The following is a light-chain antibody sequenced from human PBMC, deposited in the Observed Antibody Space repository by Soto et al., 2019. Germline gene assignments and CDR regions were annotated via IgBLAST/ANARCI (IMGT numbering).Light chain of an antibody. CDR3: QQRSIWPPVT. Sequence: EIVLTQSPDTLSLSPGERATLSCRASQTVSNYLAWYQQKPGQAPRLLIYDASNRATGIPARFSGSGSGTDFTLTISSLEPEDSAVYYCQQRSIWPPVTFGQGTRLEIK. CDR1: QTVSNY. CDR2: DAS. V-gene: IGKV3-11*01. J-gene: IGKJ5*01.